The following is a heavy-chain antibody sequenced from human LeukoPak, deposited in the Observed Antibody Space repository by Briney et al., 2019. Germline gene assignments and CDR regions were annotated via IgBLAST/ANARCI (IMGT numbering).Heavy chain of an antibody. CDR2: ISSSSSYT. D-gene: IGHD1-26*01. CDR1: GFTFSDYY. J-gene: IGHJ4*02. CDR3: ASFDHSGRSGVYFDH. V-gene: IGHV3-11*03. Sequence: GGSLRLSCAASGFTFSDYYMSWIRQAPGKGLEWVSYISSSSSYTNYADSVKGRFTISRDNAKNSLYLQMNSLRAEDTAVYYCASFDHSGRSGVYFDHWGQGTLVTVSS.